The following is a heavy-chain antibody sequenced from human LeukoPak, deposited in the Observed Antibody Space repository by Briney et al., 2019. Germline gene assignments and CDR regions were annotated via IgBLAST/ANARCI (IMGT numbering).Heavy chain of an antibody. J-gene: IGHJ4*02. CDR3: ARDRIAVAGTDPFDY. CDR1: GYTFTSYG. D-gene: IGHD6-19*01. Sequence: ASVKVSCKASGYTFTSYGISWVRQAPGQGLEWMGWISAYNGNTNYAQKLQGRVTMTTDTSTSTAYMELRSLGSDDTAVYYCARDRIAVAGTDPFDYWGQGTLVTVSS. V-gene: IGHV1-18*01. CDR2: ISAYNGNT.